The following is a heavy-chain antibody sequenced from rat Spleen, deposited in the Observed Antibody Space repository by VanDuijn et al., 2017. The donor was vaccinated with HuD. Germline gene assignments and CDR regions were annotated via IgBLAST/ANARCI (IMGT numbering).Heavy chain of an antibody. CDR2: ISYGDSSGHSST. CDR1: GFTFSDYD. J-gene: IGHJ3*01. V-gene: IGHV5-7*01. CDR3: ARQDTSGYSNWFAY. Sequence: EVQLVESGGGLVQPGRSMKLSCVASGFTFSDYDMAWVRQAPTKGLEWVATISYGDSSGHSSTYYRDSVKGRFTVSRDNAKSTLYLQMDSLRSEDTATYYCARQDTSGYSNWFAYWGQGTLVTVSS. D-gene: IGHD4-3*01.